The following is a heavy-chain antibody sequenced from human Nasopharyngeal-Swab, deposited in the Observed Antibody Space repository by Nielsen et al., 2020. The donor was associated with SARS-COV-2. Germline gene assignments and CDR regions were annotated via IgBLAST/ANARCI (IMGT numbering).Heavy chain of an antibody. CDR2: IYYSGST. Sequence: WIRQPPGKGLEWIGYIYYSGSTYYNPSLKSRLTISVDTSKNQSSLKLSSVTAADTAVYYCARAPTVFGVVITAFDYWGQGALVTVSS. J-gene: IGHJ4*02. CDR3: ARAPTVFGVVITAFDY. V-gene: IGHV4-31*02. D-gene: IGHD3-3*01.